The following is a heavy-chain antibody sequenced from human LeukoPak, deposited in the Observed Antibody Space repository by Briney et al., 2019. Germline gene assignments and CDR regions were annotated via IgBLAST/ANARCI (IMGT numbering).Heavy chain of an antibody. CDR3: AKDGPKSDYYGMDV. Sequence: GGSLRLSCAASGFTFDDYAMHWVRQAPGKGLEWVSLISGDGGSTYYADSVKGRFTSSRDNSKNSLYLQMNSLRTEDTALYYCAKDGPKSDYYGMDVWGQGTTVTVSS. CDR1: GFTFDDYA. CDR2: ISGDGGST. J-gene: IGHJ6*02. V-gene: IGHV3-43*02.